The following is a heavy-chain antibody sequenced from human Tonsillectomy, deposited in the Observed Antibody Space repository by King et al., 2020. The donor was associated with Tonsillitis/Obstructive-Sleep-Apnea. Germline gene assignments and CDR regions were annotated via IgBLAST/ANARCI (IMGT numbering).Heavy chain of an antibody. CDR2: ISWNSGSI. J-gene: IGHJ5*02. CDR3: AKDMSIGWYRVCFDP. CDR1: GFTFDDYA. Sequence: VQLVESGGGLVQPGRSLRLSCAASGFTFDDYAMHWVRQAPGKGLEWVSGISWNSGSIGYADSVKGRFTISRDNAKNSLYLQMNSLGVEDTALYYCAKDMSIGWYRVCFDPWGQGTLVTVSS. V-gene: IGHV3-9*01. D-gene: IGHD6-13*01.